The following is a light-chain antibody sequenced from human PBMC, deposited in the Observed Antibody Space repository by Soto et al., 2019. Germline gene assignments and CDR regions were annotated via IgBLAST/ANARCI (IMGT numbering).Light chain of an antibody. V-gene: IGKV1-39*01. CDR2: AAS. CDR1: QSISSY. CDR3: QQSYSTPHFT. Sequence: TQSPATLSASVGDRVTITCRASQSISSYLNWYQQKPGKAPKLLIYAASSLPSGVPSMFSGSGSGTDFTLTISSLQPEDFATYYCQQSYSTPHFTFGPGTKVDIK. J-gene: IGKJ3*01.